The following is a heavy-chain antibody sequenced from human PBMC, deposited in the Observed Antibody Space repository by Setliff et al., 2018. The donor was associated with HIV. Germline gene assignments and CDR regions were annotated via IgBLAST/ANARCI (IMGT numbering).Heavy chain of an antibody. V-gene: IGHV4-4*09. D-gene: IGHD3-10*01. CDR2: IYTSGST. Sequence: SETLSLTCTVSGGSISSYYWSWIRQPPGKGLEWIGYIYTSGSTYYNPSLKSRVTISVDTSKNQFSLKLSYVTAADTAVYYCARTRVREFDPWGQGTLVTVSS. CDR1: GGSISSYY. J-gene: IGHJ5*02. CDR3: ARTRVREFDP.